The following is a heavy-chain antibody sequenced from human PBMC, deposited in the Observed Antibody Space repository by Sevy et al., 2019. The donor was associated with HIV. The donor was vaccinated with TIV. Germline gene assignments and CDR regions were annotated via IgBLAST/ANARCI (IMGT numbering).Heavy chain of an antibody. CDR3: GRSGLAVAGTVRKGAFDI. V-gene: IGHV3-23*01. Sequence: GGSLRLSCAASGFTFSSYAMSWVRQAPGKGLEWVSAISGSGGSTYYADSVKGRFTISRDNSKNTLYLQMNSLRAEDTAVYYCGRSGLAVAGTVRKGAFDIWGQGTMVTVSS. D-gene: IGHD6-19*01. CDR2: ISGSGGST. J-gene: IGHJ3*02. CDR1: GFTFSSYA.